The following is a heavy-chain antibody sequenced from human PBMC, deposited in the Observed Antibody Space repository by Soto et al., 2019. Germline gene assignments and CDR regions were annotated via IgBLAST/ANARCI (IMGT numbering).Heavy chain of an antibody. D-gene: IGHD6-19*01. CDR2: IYSGGST. CDR1: GFTVSSNY. CDR3: ARDPLSLAVAGTS. J-gene: IGHJ5*02. V-gene: IGHV3-66*01. Sequence: EVQLVESEGGLVQPGGSLRLSCAASGFTVSSNYMSWVRQAPGKGLEWVSVIYSGGSTYYADSVKGRFTISRDNSKNTLYLHMNSLRAEDTAVYYCARDPLSLAVAGTSWGQGTLVTVSS.